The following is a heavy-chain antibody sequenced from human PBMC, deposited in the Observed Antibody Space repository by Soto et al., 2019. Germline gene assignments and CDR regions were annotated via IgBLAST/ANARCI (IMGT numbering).Heavy chain of an antibody. CDR2: TYYRSGWNT. CDR1: GDSVSSNSAA. D-gene: IGHD6-25*01. CDR3: ARDRGVASRGYWFGP. V-gene: IGHV6-1*01. J-gene: IGHJ5*02. Sequence: PSQTLSLTCAISGDSVSSNSAAWNWFRQSPSRGLEWLGRTYYRSGWNTDYAASVQSRITINPDTSKNQLSLQLSSVTAEDTAMYYCARDRGVASRGYWFGPWGQGSLVTVAS.